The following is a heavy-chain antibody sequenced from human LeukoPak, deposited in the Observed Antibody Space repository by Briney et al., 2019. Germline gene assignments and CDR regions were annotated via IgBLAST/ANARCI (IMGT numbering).Heavy chain of an antibody. CDR2: ISSSGSTL. Sequence: PGGSLRLSCAASGFTFSSYEMNWVRQAPGKGLEWVSYISSSGSTLYYADSVKGRFTISRDNAKNSLYLQMNSLRAEDTAVYYCARDSGASYGSSGWDYYAMDVWGKGTTVTVSS. CDR1: GFTFSSYE. J-gene: IGHJ6*04. D-gene: IGHD5-18*01. CDR3: ARDSGASYGSSGWDYYAMDV. V-gene: IGHV3-48*03.